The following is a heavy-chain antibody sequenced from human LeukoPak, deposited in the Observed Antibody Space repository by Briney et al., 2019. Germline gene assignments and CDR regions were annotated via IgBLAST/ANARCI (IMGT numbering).Heavy chain of an antibody. Sequence: GGSLRLSCVASGLTVSSYSMNWVRQAPGKGLEWVSYISSSSSTIYYADSVKGRFTISRDNAKNSLDLQMNSLRDEDTAVYYCARARASGRSGFDYWGQGTLVTVSS. CDR1: GLTVSSYS. CDR2: ISSSSSTI. CDR3: ARARASGRSGFDY. D-gene: IGHD2-15*01. V-gene: IGHV3-48*02. J-gene: IGHJ4*02.